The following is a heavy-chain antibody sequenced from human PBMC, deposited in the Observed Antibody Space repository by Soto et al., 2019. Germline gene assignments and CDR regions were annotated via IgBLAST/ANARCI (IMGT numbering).Heavy chain of an antibody. Sequence: QVQLVQSGAEVKKPGASVKVSCKASGYTFTSYGISWVRQAPGQGLEWMGWISAYNGNTNYAQKLQGRVTMTTDTSTSTAYMELRSLRSDDTAVNYCARVDDFWSGYTPTRFDPWGQGTLVTVSS. CDR2: ISAYNGNT. CDR1: GYTFTSYG. J-gene: IGHJ5*02. D-gene: IGHD3-3*01. CDR3: ARVDDFWSGYTPTRFDP. V-gene: IGHV1-18*01.